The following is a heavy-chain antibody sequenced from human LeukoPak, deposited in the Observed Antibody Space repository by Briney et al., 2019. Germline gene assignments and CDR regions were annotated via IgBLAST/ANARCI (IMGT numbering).Heavy chain of an antibody. J-gene: IGHJ4*02. D-gene: IGHD6-19*01. CDR3: ARGRGIAVAVVY. V-gene: IGHV1-2*02. CDR1: GYTFTYYY. CDR2: INPNSGGT. Sequence: ASVKVSCKASGYTFTYYYMHWVRQAPGQGLEWVGWINPNSGGTSYAQKFQGRVTMTRDTSISTAYMELSRLRSDDTAVYYCARGRGIAVAVVYWGQGTLVTVSS.